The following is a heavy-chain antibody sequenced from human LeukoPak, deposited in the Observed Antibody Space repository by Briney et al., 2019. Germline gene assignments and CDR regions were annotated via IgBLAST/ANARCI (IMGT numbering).Heavy chain of an antibody. V-gene: IGHV4-61*02. Sequence: SETLSLTCTVSGGSISSGGYYWSWIRQPAGKGLEWIGRIYTSGSTNYNPSLKSRVTMSVDTSKNQFSLKLSSVTAADTAVYYCARRIVGATTAAFDIWGQGTMVTVSS. D-gene: IGHD1-26*01. CDR3: ARRIVGATTAAFDI. CDR1: GGSISSGGYY. J-gene: IGHJ3*02. CDR2: IYTSGST.